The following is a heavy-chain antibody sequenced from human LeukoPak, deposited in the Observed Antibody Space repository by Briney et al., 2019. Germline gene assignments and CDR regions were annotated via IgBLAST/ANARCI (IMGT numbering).Heavy chain of an antibody. V-gene: IGHV3-74*01. D-gene: IGHD7-27*01. J-gene: IGHJ4*02. CDR3: ASPETGGFFDY. CDR1: GFTFSSHW. Sequence: PGGSLRLSCVASGFTFSSHWVHWVRQVPGEGLVWLSRINGDGSSTNYADSVKGRFTISRDNAKNTLYLQMNSLTIEDTAVYYCASPETGGFFDYWGQGTLVTVSS. CDR2: INGDGSST.